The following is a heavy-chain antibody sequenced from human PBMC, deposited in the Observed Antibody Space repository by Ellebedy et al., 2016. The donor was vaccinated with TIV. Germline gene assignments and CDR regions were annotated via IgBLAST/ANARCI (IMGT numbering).Heavy chain of an antibody. J-gene: IGHJ4*02. CDR2: TRNKANSYTT. CDR1: GFTFRDHY. Sequence: GESLKISCAVSGFTFRDHYMDWVRQAPGKGLEWVGRTRNKANSYTTEYAASVKGRFTISRDDSKNSLYLQMNSLKTEDTAVYYCARGGSYYPFAYWGQGTLVTVSS. D-gene: IGHD3-10*01. V-gene: IGHV3-72*01. CDR3: ARGGSYYPFAY.